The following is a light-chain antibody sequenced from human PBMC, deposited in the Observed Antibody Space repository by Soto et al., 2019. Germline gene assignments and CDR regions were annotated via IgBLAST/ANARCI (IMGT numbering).Light chain of an antibody. Sequence: EIVMTQSPATLSVSPGERATLSCWASQSVSSNLAWYQRKPGQAPRLLIYGASTRATGIPVRVSGSGSGTEFTLTISSLQSEDFAVYYCQQYNNWPWTFGQGTKVDIK. J-gene: IGKJ1*01. CDR2: GAS. CDR3: QQYNNWPWT. CDR1: QSVSSN. V-gene: IGKV3-15*01.